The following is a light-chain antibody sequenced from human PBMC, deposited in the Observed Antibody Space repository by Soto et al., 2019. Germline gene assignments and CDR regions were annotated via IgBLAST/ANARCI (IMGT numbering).Light chain of an antibody. CDR3: QSYDSSLYV. CDR2: GNS. Sequence: QSVLTQPPSVSGAPGQRVTISCTGSSSNIGAGYDVNWYQQLPGTDPKLLIYGNSNRPSGVPDRFSGSKSGTSASLAITGLHDVDEADYYCQSYDSSLYVFGTGTKLTIL. J-gene: IGLJ1*01. CDR1: SSNIGAGYD. V-gene: IGLV1-40*01.